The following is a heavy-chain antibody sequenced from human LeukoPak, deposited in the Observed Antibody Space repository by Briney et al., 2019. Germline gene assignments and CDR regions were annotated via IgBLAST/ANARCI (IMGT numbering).Heavy chain of an antibody. CDR2: IYYSGST. V-gene: IGHV4-59*12. Sequence: SETRSLICTVSGGSISSYYWSWIRQPPGKGLEWIGYIYYSGSTNYNPSLKSRVTISVDTSKNQFSLKLSSVTAADTAVYYCARGSGAAAQEYWGQGTLVTVSS. CDR1: GGSISSYY. J-gene: IGHJ4*02. CDR3: ARGSGAAAQEY. D-gene: IGHD6-13*01.